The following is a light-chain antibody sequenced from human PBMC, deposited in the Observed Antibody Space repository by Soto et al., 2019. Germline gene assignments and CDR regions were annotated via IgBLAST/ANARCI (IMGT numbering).Light chain of an antibody. CDR2: DAS. V-gene: IGKV1-5*01. Sequence: DIQMTHSPSSLSSSVGDRGTLTCLASQSISSHLNWYKQTAGKAPKLLIYDASSLESGVPSRFSGSGSGTEFTLTISSLKPDDFATYYCQQYNSYSWTFGQGTKVDIK. CDR3: QQYNSYSWT. CDR1: QSISSH. J-gene: IGKJ1*01.